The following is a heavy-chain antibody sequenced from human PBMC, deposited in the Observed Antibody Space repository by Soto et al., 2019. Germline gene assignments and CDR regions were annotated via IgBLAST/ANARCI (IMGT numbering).Heavy chain of an antibody. CDR3: ARGGYDTILYYYYGMDV. Sequence: GESLKISCKGSGYSFTSYWISWVRQMPGKGMEWMGIIYPGDSDTRYSPSFQGQVTISADKSISTAYLQWSSLKASDTAMYYCARGGYDTILYYYYGMDVWGQGTTVTVSS. CDR2: IYPGDSDT. D-gene: IGHD3-22*01. V-gene: IGHV5-51*01. J-gene: IGHJ6*02. CDR1: GYSFTSYW.